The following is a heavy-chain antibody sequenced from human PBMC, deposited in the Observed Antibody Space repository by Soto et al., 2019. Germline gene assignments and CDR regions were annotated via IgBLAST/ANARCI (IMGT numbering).Heavy chain of an antibody. CDR2: ISYDGSNK. D-gene: IGHD6-13*01. J-gene: IGHJ5*02. CDR3: AREYSSSWHWWFDP. Sequence: EGSLRLSCAASGFTFSSYAMHWVRQAPGKGLEWVAVISYDGSNKYYADSVKGRFTISRDNSKNTLYLQMNSLRAEDTAVYYCAREYSSSWHWWFDPWGQGTLVTVSS. CDR1: GFTFSSYA. V-gene: IGHV3-30-3*01.